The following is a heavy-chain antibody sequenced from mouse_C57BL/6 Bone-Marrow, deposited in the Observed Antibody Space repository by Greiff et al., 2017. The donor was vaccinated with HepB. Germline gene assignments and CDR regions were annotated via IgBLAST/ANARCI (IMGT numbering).Heavy chain of an antibody. D-gene: IGHD2-4*01. CDR1: GFNIKDYY. V-gene: IGHV14-2*01. CDR2: IDPEDGET. CDR3: AWGGLYYDYDGPYAMDY. Sequence: EVQLQQSGAELVKPGASVKLSCTASGFNIKDYYMHWVKQRTEQGLEWIGRIDPEDGETKYAPKFQGKATIPADTSSNPAYLQLSSLTSEDTAVYYCAWGGLYYDYDGPYAMDYWGQGTSVTVSS. J-gene: IGHJ4*01.